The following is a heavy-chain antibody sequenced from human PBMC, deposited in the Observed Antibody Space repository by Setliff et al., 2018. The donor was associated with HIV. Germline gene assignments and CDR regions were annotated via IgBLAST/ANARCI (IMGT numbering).Heavy chain of an antibody. CDR1: GASIGRRSDC. D-gene: IGHD3-3*01. J-gene: IGHJ4*02. CDR3: ARLRAYNFWSGYLDY. CDR2: FYYSWNT. V-gene: IGHV4-39*01. Sequence: SETLSLTCTVSGASIGRRSDCWGWIRQPPGKGLEWIGSFYYSWNTYYNPSLKSRVTISVDTSKNQFSLKLSSVTAADTAVYYCARLRAYNFWSGYLDYWGQGTLVTVSS.